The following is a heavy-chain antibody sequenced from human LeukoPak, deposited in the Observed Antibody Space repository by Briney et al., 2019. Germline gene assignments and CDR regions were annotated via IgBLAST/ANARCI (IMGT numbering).Heavy chain of an antibody. CDR1: GYTFTSYG. J-gene: IGHJ5*02. D-gene: IGHD3-10*01. CDR2: ISAYNGNT. Sequence: ASVKVSCKASGYTFTSYGISWVRQAPGQGLEWMGWISAYNGNTNYARKLRGRVTMTTDTSTSTAYMELRSLRSDDTAVYYCAREPMNGEFDPWGQGTLVTVSS. CDR3: AREPMNGEFDP. V-gene: IGHV1-18*01.